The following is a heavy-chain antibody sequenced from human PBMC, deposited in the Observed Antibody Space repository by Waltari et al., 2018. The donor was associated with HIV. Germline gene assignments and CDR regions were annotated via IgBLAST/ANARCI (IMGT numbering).Heavy chain of an antibody. CDR2: IWYDGSYK. Sequence: QVQLVESGGGVVQPGRSLRLSCAASGFTFSSYGMRWVRQAPGKGLGWVAFIWYDGSYKYYADSVKGRFTISRDNSKNTLYLQMSSLRAEDTAVYYCARDPAPYYDILTGYNAYYFDYWGQGTLVTVSS. V-gene: IGHV3-33*01. D-gene: IGHD3-9*01. CDR1: GFTFSSYG. J-gene: IGHJ4*02. CDR3: ARDPAPYYDILTGYNAYYFDY.